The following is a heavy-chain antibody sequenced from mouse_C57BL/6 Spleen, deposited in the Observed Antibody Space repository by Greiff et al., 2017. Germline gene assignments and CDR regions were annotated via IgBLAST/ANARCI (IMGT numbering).Heavy chain of an antibody. CDR3: ARAYYSNYGDAMDY. CDR2: IDPSDSYT. D-gene: IGHD2-5*01. CDR1: GYTFTSYW. Sequence: VQLQQPGAELVRPGTSVTLSCKASGYTFTSYWMHWVKQRPGQGLEWIGVIDPSDSYTNYNQKFKGKATLTVDTSSSTAYMQLSSLTSEDSAVYYCARAYYSNYGDAMDYWGQGTSVTVSS. V-gene: IGHV1-59*01. J-gene: IGHJ4*01.